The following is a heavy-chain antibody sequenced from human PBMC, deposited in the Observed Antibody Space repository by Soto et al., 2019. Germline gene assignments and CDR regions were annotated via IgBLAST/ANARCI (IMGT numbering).Heavy chain of an antibody. D-gene: IGHD6-13*01. V-gene: IGHV4-39*01. CDR1: GGSISSSSYY. J-gene: IGHJ4*02. CDR2: IYYSGST. Sequence: SETLSLTCTVSGGSISSSSYYWGWIRQPPGKGLEWIGSIYYSGSTYYNPSLKSRVTISVDTSKNQFSLKLSSVTAADTAVYYCARHLYMLMYSSSCFDYWGQGTLVTVSS. CDR3: ARHLYMLMYSSSCFDY.